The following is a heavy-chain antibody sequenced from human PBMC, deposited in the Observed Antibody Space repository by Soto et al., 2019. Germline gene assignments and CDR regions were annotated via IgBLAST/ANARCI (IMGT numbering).Heavy chain of an antibody. Sequence: SQTLSLTCAVYGGSFSGYYWSWIRQPPGKGLEWIGEINHSGSTNYNPSLKSRVTISVDTSKNQFSLKLSSVTAADTAVYYCARVPGPWGQGTLVTVSS. D-gene: IGHD7-27*01. CDR2: INHSGST. J-gene: IGHJ5*02. CDR3: ARVPGP. CDR1: GGSFSGYY. V-gene: IGHV4-34*01.